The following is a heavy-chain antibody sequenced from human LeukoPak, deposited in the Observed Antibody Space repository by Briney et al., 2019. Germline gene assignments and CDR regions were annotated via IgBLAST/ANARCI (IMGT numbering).Heavy chain of an antibody. CDR2: IYYSGST. J-gene: IGHJ4*02. V-gene: IGHV4-59*01. D-gene: IGHD7-27*01. Sequence: SETLSLTCTVSGGSISSYYWSWIRQPPGKGLEWIGYIYYSGSTNYNPPLKSRVTISVDTSKNQFSLKLSSVTAADTAVYYCASTLLGIFDYWGQGTLVTVSS. CDR3: ASTLLGIFDY. CDR1: GGSISSYY.